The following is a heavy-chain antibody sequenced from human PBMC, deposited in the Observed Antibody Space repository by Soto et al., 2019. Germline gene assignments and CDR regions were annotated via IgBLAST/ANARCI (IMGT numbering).Heavy chain of an antibody. V-gene: IGHV5-10-1*01. Sequence: PGEPLNICCKCSGYSFTSYWISWVRQMPGEGLEWMGRIDPSDFYTNYSPSFQGHVTISADKSISTAYLQWSSLKASDTAMYYCPGDSTYYDSTGYYLPHHRTYYYYGMDVWGQVTTVPVS. CDR3: PGDSTYYDSTGYYLPHHRTYYYYGMDV. CDR2: IDPSDFYT. J-gene: IGHJ6*02. D-gene: IGHD3-22*01. CDR1: GYSFTSYW.